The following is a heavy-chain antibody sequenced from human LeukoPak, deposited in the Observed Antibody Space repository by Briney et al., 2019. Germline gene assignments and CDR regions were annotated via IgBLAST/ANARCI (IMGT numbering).Heavy chain of an antibody. J-gene: IGHJ4*02. Sequence: GRSLRLSCAASGFTFSSYVMHWVRQAPGKGLEWVAIISYDGSNKYYADSVKGRFTISRDNSKNTLHLQMNSLRAEDTAVYYCAKDRVGATNYFDYWGQGTLVTVSS. CDR3: AKDRVGATNYFDY. CDR1: GFTFSSYV. CDR2: ISYDGSNK. D-gene: IGHD1-26*01. V-gene: IGHV3-30*04.